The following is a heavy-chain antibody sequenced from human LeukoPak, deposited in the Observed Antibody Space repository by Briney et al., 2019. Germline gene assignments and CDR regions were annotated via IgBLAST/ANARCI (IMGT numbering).Heavy chain of an antibody. Sequence: ASVTVSCKASGYTFTGYYMHWVRQAPGQGLEWMGWINPNSGGTNYAQKFQVRVTMTRDTSISTAYMELSRLRSDDTAVYYRARDHLSDLTDYWGQGTLVTVSS. J-gene: IGHJ4*02. V-gene: IGHV1-2*02. D-gene: IGHD3-3*01. CDR2: INPNSGGT. CDR1: GYTFTGYY. CDR3: ARDHLSDLTDY.